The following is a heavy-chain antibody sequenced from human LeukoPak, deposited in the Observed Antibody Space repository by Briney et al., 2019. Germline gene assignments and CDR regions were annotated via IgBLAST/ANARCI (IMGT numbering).Heavy chain of an antibody. Sequence: GGSLRLSCAASGFTFSSYEMNWVRQAPGKGLEWVSYISSSGSTIYYADYVKGRFTISRDNSKNTLYLQMNSLRAEDTAVYYCAKGGGYSTIEPYYMDVWGKGTTVTVSS. V-gene: IGHV3-48*03. CDR1: GFTFSSYE. CDR3: AKGGGYSTIEPYYMDV. J-gene: IGHJ6*03. CDR2: ISSSGSTI. D-gene: IGHD2-15*01.